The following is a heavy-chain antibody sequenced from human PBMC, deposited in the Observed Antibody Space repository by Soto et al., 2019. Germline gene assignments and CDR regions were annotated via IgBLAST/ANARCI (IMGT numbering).Heavy chain of an antibody. CDR3: AKDEIAAQQNWFDP. Sequence: EVQLLESGGGLVQPGGSLRLSCAASGFTFSSYAMSWVRQAPGKGLEWVSAISGSGGSTYYADSVKGRFTISRDNSKNTLYRQMNSLRAEDTAVDYCAKDEIAAQQNWFDPWGQGTLVTVSS. CDR1: GFTFSSYA. D-gene: IGHD6-6*01. J-gene: IGHJ5*02. CDR2: ISGSGGST. V-gene: IGHV3-23*01.